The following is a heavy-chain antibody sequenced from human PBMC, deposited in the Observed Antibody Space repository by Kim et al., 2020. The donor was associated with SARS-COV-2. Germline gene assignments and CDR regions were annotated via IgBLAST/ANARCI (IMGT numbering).Heavy chain of an antibody. CDR2: FCDSGSIK. CDR1: GLSFSNYA. J-gene: IGHJ3*02. V-gene: IGHV3-23*01. CDR3: ATAGRFFAKGPYFYI. D-gene: IGHD3-16*01. Sequence: GGSLRLSCAASGLSFSNYAMTWVRQAPGKGLEWVSSFCDSGSIKFYADSVKGRLAISRDSSANTLYLQMDSLGAEDTAFYYCATAGRFFAKGPYFYIWG.